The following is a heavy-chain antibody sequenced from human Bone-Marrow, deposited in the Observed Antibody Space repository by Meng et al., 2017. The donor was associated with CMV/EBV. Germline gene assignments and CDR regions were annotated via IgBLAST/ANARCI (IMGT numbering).Heavy chain of an antibody. CDR1: GYTFTSYD. J-gene: IGHJ3*01. CDR3: ARDATEQAGNTMVIVAYDAFDV. V-gene: IGHV1-46*01. Sequence: ASVKVSCKASGYTFTSYDINWVRQAPGQGLEWMGIINPIGDITTYAQNFQGRLTMTRDTSTSTVYMELSSLTSEDTAIYYCARDATEQAGNTMVIVAYDAFDVWGQGTVVTVSS. CDR2: INPIGDIT. D-gene: IGHD3-10*01.